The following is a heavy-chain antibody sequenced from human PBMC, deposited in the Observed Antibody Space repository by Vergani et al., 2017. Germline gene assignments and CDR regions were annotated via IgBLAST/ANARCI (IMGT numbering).Heavy chain of an antibody. J-gene: IGHJ6*03. CDR2: IYSGGST. Sequence: EVQLVESGGGLVQPGGSLRLSCAASGFTVSSNYMSWVRQAPGKGLEWVSVIYSGGSTYYADSVKGRFTISRDNSKNTLYLQMNSLRAEDTAVYYCAKDGSYIPYYYYYYMDVWGKGTTVTVSS. D-gene: IGHD1-26*01. CDR3: AKDGSYIPYYYYYYMDV. V-gene: IGHV3-66*01. CDR1: GFTVSSNY.